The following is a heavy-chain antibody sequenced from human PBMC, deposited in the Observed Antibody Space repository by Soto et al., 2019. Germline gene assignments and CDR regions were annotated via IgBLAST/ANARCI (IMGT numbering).Heavy chain of an antibody. D-gene: IGHD6-19*01. CDR2: IDPSDSYT. J-gene: IGHJ4*02. V-gene: IGHV5-10-1*01. Sequence: EVQLVQSGGEVKKPGESLRISCKGSGYSFTTYWISWVRQMPGKGLEWMGRIDPSDSYTNYSPSFQGHVTISADKSISTAYLQWSSLKASDTAMYYCARRAKCSIGWATIDYWGQGTLVTVSS. CDR3: ARRAKCSIGWATIDY. CDR1: GYSFTTYW.